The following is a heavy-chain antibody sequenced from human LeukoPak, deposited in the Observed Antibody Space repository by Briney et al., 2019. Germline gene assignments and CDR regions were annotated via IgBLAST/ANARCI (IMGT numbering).Heavy chain of an antibody. CDR2: MYHTGST. J-gene: IGHJ3*02. CDR1: GYSISSGYY. D-gene: IGHD5-24*01. Sequence: SETLSLTCAVSGYSISSGYYWGWIRPPPGKGLEWTGIMYHTGSTYYNPSLKSRVTISVDTSKNQFSLKLSSVTAADTAVYYCARVRVEMTTNDAFDTWGQGTMVTVSS. V-gene: IGHV4-38-2*01. CDR3: ARVRVEMTTNDAFDT.